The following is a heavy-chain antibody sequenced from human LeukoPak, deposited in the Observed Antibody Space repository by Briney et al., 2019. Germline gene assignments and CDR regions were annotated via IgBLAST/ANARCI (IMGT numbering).Heavy chain of an antibody. Sequence: GGSLRLSCAASGLTFSDSYMTWIRQAPGKGLEWVSYISIGSSHIKYADSVKGRFTISRDVARNSLYLQMNSLRAEDTAVYYCARVVGDTGYYFDPWGQGTLVTVSS. V-gene: IGHV3-11*06. CDR3: ARVVGDTGYYFDP. J-gene: IGHJ4*02. CDR1: GLTFSDSY. D-gene: IGHD2-21*01. CDR2: ISIGSSHI.